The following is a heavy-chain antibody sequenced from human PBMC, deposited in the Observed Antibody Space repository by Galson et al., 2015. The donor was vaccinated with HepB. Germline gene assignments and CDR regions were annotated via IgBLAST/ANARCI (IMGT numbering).Heavy chain of an antibody. CDR1: GGSITSHY. CDR2: IYYSGST. Sequence: ETLSLTCTVSGGSITSHYWNWIRQPPGKGLEWIGHIYYSGSTNYNPSLKSRVTISVDTSKNQFSLNLSSVIAADTAVYYCARFQKRWLQVGDWGQGTVVTVSS. V-gene: IGHV4-59*11. J-gene: IGHJ4*02. D-gene: IGHD5-24*01. CDR3: ARFQKRWLQVGD.